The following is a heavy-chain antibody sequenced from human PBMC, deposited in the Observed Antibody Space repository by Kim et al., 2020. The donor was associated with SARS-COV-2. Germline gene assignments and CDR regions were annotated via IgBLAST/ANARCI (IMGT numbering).Heavy chain of an antibody. Sequence: QDESGKYNVDSVKGRFTLSRANAKNSVYLQMNSLGADDTAVYYCTRKWDYWGQGTLVTVSS. D-gene: IGHD1-26*01. J-gene: IGHJ4*02. CDR3: TRKWDY. CDR2: QDESGK. V-gene: IGHV3-7*04.